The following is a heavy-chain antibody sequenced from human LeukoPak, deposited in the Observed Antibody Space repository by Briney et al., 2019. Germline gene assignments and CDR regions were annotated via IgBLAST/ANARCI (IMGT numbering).Heavy chain of an antibody. CDR3: AKAVSSWYLDY. CDR1: GFTVSSSG. D-gene: IGHD6-13*01. CDR2: MSSDGSNE. J-gene: IGHJ4*02. Sequence: PGGSLRLSCAVSGFTVSSSGMHWVRQAPGKGLEWVAVMSSDGSNEYYADSVKGRFTISRDNSKNTVYLQMNTLRAEDTAVYYCAKAVSSWYLDYWGQGTLVTVSS. V-gene: IGHV3-30*18.